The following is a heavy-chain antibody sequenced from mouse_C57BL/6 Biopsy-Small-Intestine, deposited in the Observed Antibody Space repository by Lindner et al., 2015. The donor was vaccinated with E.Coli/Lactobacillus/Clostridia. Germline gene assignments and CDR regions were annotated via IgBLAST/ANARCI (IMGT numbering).Heavy chain of an antibody. CDR3: AAYGYDADY. V-gene: IGHV1-26*01. CDR1: GYTFTDYL. Sequence: VQLQESGPELVKPGASVKISCKASGYTFTDYLMNWVKQSHGKSREWIGDINPNNGGTNYNQKFKGKATLTVDKSSTTAHMELRSLTSEDSAVYYCAAYGYDADYWGQGTTLTVSS. CDR2: INPNNGGT. J-gene: IGHJ2*01. D-gene: IGHD2-2*01.